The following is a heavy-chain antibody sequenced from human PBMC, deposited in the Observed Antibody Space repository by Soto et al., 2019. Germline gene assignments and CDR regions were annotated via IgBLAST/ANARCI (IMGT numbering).Heavy chain of an antibody. CDR1: GDTFTNFW. J-gene: IGHJ4*02. Sequence: PGESLKISCEVSGDTFTNFWIGWVRQMPGKGLEWMGIIFPRDSDTGYSPSFQGRVTISVDKSINTAYLQWSSLKASDTAMYYCARHLRSTPFDSWGRGTLVTVSS. V-gene: IGHV5-51*01. D-gene: IGHD2-15*01. CDR2: IFPRDSDT. CDR3: ARHLRSTPFDS.